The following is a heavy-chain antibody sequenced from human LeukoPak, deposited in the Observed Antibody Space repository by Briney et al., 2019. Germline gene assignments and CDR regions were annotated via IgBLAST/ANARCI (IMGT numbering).Heavy chain of an antibody. Sequence: SETLSLPLAVYGGSFSGYYWGWVPPPPGKGLEWIGEINHSGSTNYNPSLKSRVTISVDTSKNQFSLKLSSVTAADTAVYYCARGPGIDYWGQGTLVTVSS. D-gene: IGHD1-1*01. CDR2: INHSGST. V-gene: IGHV4-34*01. CDR1: GGSFSGYY. CDR3: ARGPGIDY. J-gene: IGHJ4*02.